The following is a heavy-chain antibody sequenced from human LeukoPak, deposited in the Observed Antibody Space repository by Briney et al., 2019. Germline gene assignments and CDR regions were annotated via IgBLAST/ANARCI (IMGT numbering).Heavy chain of an antibody. CDR1: GYTFTSYY. V-gene: IGHV1-46*01. Sequence: ASVKVSCKASGYTFTSYYMHWVRQAPGQGLEWMGVINPDSGSTGYAQKFQGRVTMTRDTSTSTVYMELSSLRSEDTAVYYCARDQEAFDYWGQGTLVTVSS. J-gene: IGHJ4*02. CDR3: ARDQEAFDY. CDR2: INPDSGST.